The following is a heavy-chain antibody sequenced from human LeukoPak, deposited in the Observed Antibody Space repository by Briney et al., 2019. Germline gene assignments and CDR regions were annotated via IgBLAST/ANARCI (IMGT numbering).Heavy chain of an antibody. CDR3: ARVLSTYYYDSSGLSH. CDR2: INPNSGGT. V-gene: IGHV1-2*06. CDR1: GYTFTGYY. Sequence: GAPVKVSCKASGYTFTGYYMHWVRQAPGQGLEWMGRINPNSGGTNYAQKFQGRVTMTRDTSISTAYMELSRLRSDDTAVYYCARVLSTYYYDSSGLSHWGQGTLVTVSS. D-gene: IGHD3-22*01. J-gene: IGHJ4*02.